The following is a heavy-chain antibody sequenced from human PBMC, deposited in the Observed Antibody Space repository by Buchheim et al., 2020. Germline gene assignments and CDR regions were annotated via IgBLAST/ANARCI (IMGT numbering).Heavy chain of an antibody. CDR2: ISYDGSNK. CDR3: ARDRYYGMDV. CDR1: GFTFSSYA. J-gene: IGHJ6*02. Sequence: QVQLVESGGGVVQPGRSLRLSCAASGFTFSSYAMHWVRQAPGKGLEWVAVISYDGSNKYYADSVKGRFTISRANSKNKLYLQMNSLRAEDTAVYYCARDRYYGMDVWGQGTT. D-gene: IGHD1-14*01. V-gene: IGHV3-30*01.